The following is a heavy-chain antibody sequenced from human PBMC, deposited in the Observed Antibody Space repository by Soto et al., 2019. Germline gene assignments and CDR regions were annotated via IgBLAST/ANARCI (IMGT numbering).Heavy chain of an antibody. V-gene: IGHV3-7*01. CDR3: ARVSVMIVVVTSLTNWFDP. D-gene: IGHD3-22*01. CDR2: IKQDGSEK. J-gene: IGHJ5*02. CDR1: GFTFSSYW. Sequence: VQLVESGGGLVQPGGSLRLSCAASGFTFSSYWMSWVRQAPGKGLEWVANIKQDGSEKYYVDSVKGRFTISRDNAKNSLYLQMNSLRAEDTAVYYCARVSVMIVVVTSLTNWFDPWGQGTLVTVSS.